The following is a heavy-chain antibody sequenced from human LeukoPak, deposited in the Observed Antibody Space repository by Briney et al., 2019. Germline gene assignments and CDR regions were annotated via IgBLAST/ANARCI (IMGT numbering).Heavy chain of an antibody. CDR3: AKSLSSWSWDDAFGI. CDR2: ISGSGGNT. J-gene: IGHJ3*02. CDR1: GFTFSTSA. V-gene: IGHV3-23*01. Sequence: GGSLRLSCAASGFTFSTSAMTWVRQAPGKGLEWVSAISGSGGNTYYADSVQGRFTISRDNSKNTLYLQMNSLRAEDTAVYYCAKSLSSWSWDDAFGIWGQGTMVMVSS. D-gene: IGHD6-13*01.